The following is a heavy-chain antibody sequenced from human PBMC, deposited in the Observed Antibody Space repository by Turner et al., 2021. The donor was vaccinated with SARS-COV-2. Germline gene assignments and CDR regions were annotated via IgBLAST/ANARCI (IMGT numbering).Heavy chain of an antibody. CDR3: ATPSVSYDSSGYFHFDL. D-gene: IGHD3-22*01. V-gene: IGHV4-39*01. CDR2: IYYSGST. J-gene: IGHJ2*01. Sequence: QLQLQESGPGLVKPSETLSLTCTVSGGSISSSSYSWGWIRQPPGKGLEWIGSIYYSGSTYYHPSLKSRVTISVDTSKNQFSLRLSSVTAADTAVYYCATPSVSYDSSGYFHFDLWGRGTLVTVSS. CDR1: GGSISSSSYS.